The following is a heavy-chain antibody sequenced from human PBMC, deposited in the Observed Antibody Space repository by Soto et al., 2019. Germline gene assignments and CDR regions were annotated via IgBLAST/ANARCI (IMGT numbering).Heavy chain of an antibody. Sequence: SETLSLTCTVSGGSISSYYWIWIRQPAGKGLEWIGRIYTSGSTNYNPSLKSRVTMSVDTSKNQFSLKLSSVTAADTAVDYGARDGGLRAAADYNWFDPWGQGTLVTVS. D-gene: IGHD6-13*01. CDR1: GGSISSYY. CDR2: IYTSGST. CDR3: ARDGGLRAAADYNWFDP. J-gene: IGHJ5*02. V-gene: IGHV4-4*07.